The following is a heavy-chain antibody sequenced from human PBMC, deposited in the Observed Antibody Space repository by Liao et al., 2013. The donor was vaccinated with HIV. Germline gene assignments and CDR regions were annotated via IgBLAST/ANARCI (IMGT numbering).Heavy chain of an antibody. CDR1: GGSFSGYY. CDR3: ARDGSHYGGKAPWYFDL. CDR2: IYTSGST. D-gene: IGHD4-23*01. Sequence: QVQLQQWGAGLLKPSETLSLTCAVYGGSFSGYYWTWIRQPAGKGLEWIGRIYTSGSTNYNPSLKSRVTMSVDTSKNQFSLKLSSVTAADTAVYYCARDGSHYGGKAPWYFDLWGRGTLVTVSS. V-gene: IGHV4-59*10. J-gene: IGHJ2*01.